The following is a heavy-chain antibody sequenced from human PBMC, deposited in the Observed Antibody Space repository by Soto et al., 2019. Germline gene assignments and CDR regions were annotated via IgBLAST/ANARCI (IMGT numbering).Heavy chain of an antibody. CDR3: ARFRRGPAALFDKD. Sequence: SETLSLTCAVYGGPFSGFCWSWIRQPPGKELEWIGEINQSGSTNYNPSLKSRVTMSVDTSKNQFSLNLRSVTAADTAMYYCARFRRGPAALFDKDWGPGTLVTVSS. J-gene: IGHJ4*02. D-gene: IGHD2-2*01. CDR2: INQSGST. CDR1: GGPFSGFC. V-gene: IGHV4-34*01.